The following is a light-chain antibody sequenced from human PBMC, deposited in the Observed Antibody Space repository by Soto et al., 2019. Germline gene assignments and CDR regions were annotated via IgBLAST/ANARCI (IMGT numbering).Light chain of an antibody. CDR2: GAS. Sequence: DIVLTQSPGTLSLSPGERATLSCRASQSVSSSHLAWYQQKPGQAPRLLISGASSRATGIPDRFTGSGSGTDFTLTISRLEPEDFAVYYCQQYGSSPRTFGQGTKVDI. CDR3: QQYGSSPRT. V-gene: IGKV3-20*01. J-gene: IGKJ1*01. CDR1: QSVSSSH.